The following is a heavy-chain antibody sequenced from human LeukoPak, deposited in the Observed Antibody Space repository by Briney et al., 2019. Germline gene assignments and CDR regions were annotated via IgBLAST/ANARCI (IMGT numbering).Heavy chain of an antibody. Sequence: SETLSLTCAVYGGSFSGYCWSWIRQPPGKGLEWIGEINHSGSTNYNPSLKSRVTISVDTSKNQFSLKLNSVTAADTAVYYCASPLYYDSSGYYTTDYWGQGTLVTVSS. CDR1: GGSFSGYC. CDR2: INHSGST. V-gene: IGHV4-34*01. D-gene: IGHD3-22*01. J-gene: IGHJ4*02. CDR3: ASPLYYDSSGYYTTDY.